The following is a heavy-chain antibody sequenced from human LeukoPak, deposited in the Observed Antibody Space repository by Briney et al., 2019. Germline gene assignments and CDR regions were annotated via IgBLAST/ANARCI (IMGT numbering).Heavy chain of an antibody. CDR2: IYSGGST. Sequence: GGPLRLSCAASGFTVSSNYMSWVRQAPGKGLEWVSVIYSGGSTYYADSVKGRFTISRDNSKNTLYLQMNSLRAEDTAVYYCARGGYRAGGGYSYGYYFDYWGQGTLVTVSS. D-gene: IGHD5-18*01. V-gene: IGHV3-53*01. J-gene: IGHJ4*02. CDR3: ARGGYRAGGGYSYGYYFDY. CDR1: GFTVSSNY.